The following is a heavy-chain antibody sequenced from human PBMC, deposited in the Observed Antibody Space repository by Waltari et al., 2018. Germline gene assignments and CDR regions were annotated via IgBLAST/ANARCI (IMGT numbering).Heavy chain of an antibody. Sequence: QVQLQESGPGLVKPSETLSLTCTVSGGSISSHYWSWIRQPPGKGLEWIGYIYYSGSTNYNPSLKSRVTISVDTSKNQFSLKLSSVTAADTAVYYCARDRGYCSGGSCSRDYYYGMDVWGQGTTVTVSS. CDR1: GGSISSHY. CDR3: ARDRGYCSGGSCSRDYYYGMDV. V-gene: IGHV4-59*11. J-gene: IGHJ6*02. D-gene: IGHD2-15*01. CDR2: IYYSGST.